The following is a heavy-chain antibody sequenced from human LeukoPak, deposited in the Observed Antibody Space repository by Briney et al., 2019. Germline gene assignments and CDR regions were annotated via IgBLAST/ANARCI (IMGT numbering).Heavy chain of an antibody. CDR2: IYTSGST. D-gene: IGHD3-22*01. CDR3: ARGDLYYYDSRAEAFDI. Sequence: SETLSLTCTVSGGSISSYYWSWIRQPAGKGLEWIERIYTSGSTNYNPSLKSRVTMSVDTSKNQFSLKLSSVTAADTAVYYCARGDLYYYDSRAEAFDIWGQGTMVTVSS. J-gene: IGHJ3*02. V-gene: IGHV4-4*07. CDR1: GGSISSYY.